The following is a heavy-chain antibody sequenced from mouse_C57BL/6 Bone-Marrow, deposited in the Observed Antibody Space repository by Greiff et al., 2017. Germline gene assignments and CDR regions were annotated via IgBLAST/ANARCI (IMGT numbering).Heavy chain of an antibody. V-gene: IGHV1-64*01. Sequence: VQLQQPVAELVKPGASVKLSCTASGYTFTSSWMHWVKQRPGQGLEWIGMIHPTSGSTNYNAKFKSKATLTADKSSSTAYLQLSSLTSEDSAVYYCAREGGTVVATDYWGQGTTLTVSS. CDR2: IHPTSGST. D-gene: IGHD1-1*01. CDR1: GYTFTSSW. J-gene: IGHJ2*01. CDR3: AREGGTVVATDY.